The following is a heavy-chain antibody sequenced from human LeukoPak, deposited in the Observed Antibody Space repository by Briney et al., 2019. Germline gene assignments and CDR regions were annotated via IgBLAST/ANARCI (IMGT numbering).Heavy chain of an antibody. Sequence: PGGSLRLSCSASGFTFSSYAMHWVRQAPGKGLEYVSAISSNGGSTYYADSAKGSFTISRDNSKNTLYLQMSSLRAEDTAVYYCVRIAARLEGFDYWGQGTLVTVFS. CDR3: VRIAARLEGFDY. CDR2: ISSNGGST. D-gene: IGHD6-6*01. J-gene: IGHJ4*02. CDR1: GFTFSSYA. V-gene: IGHV3-64D*09.